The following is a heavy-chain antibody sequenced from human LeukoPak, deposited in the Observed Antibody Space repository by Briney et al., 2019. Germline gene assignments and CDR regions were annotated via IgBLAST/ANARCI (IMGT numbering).Heavy chain of an antibody. CDR2: IIPILGIA. CDR3: ASPPADYYDSRDYFDY. D-gene: IGHD3-22*01. V-gene: IGHV1-69*04. CDR1: GGTFSSYV. J-gene: IGHJ4*02. Sequence: GASVKVSCKASGGTFSSYVISWVRQAPGQGLEWMGRIIPILGIANYAQKFQGRVTITADKSTGTAYMELSSLRSGDTAVYYCASPPADYYDSRDYFDYWGQGTLVTVSS.